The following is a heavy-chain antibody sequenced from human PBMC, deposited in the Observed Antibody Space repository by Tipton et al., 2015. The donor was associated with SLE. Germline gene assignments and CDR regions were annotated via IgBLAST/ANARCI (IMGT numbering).Heavy chain of an antibody. CDR2: IYTTGST. J-gene: IGHJ4*02. Sequence: LRLSCTVSGGSISSPSYYWNWIRQPAGKGLEWIGRIYTTGSTNYNPSLKSRVTISVDTPKNQFSLKLSSVTAADTAVYYCARVERAARGFDYWGQGTLVTVSS. D-gene: IGHD6-13*01. CDR3: ARVERAARGFDY. CDR1: GGSISSPSYY. V-gene: IGHV4-61*02.